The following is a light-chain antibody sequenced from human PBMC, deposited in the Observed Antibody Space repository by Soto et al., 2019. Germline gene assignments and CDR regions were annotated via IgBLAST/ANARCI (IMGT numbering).Light chain of an antibody. Sequence: EIVLTQSPGTLSVSPGERATLSCRASQSVSSYLAWYQQKPGQAPRLLSYGESSRATGIPDRVSGSGSGTDFNLTISRLEPEDFAVYYCQQYGSSPITFGQGTRLEIK. J-gene: IGKJ5*01. CDR2: GES. CDR3: QQYGSSPIT. V-gene: IGKV3-20*01. CDR1: QSVSSY.